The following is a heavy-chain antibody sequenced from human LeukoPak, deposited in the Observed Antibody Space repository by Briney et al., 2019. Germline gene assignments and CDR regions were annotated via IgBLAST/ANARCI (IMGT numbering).Heavy chain of an antibody. Sequence: AGGSLILSCEASGLTFSKAWMSWVRQVPGKGMEWVGRIKSNSDGVTTDYAAPVKGRLIISRDDSKNTVYLQMNSLKTEDTALYFCTAFDCSAGSCFSPFDHWGQGTLVTVSP. V-gene: IGHV3-15*05. CDR3: TAFDCSAGSCFSPFDH. D-gene: IGHD2-15*01. CDR1: GLTFSKAW. CDR2: IKSNSDGVTT. J-gene: IGHJ4*02.